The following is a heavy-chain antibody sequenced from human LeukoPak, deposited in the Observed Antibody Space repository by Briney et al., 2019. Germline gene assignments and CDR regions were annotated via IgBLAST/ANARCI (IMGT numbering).Heavy chain of an antibody. J-gene: IGHJ6*03. CDR1: GYTFSGYY. CDR3: ARDGANKVRGAHYYYMDV. CDR2: INPNSGGT. V-gene: IGHV1-2*06. D-gene: IGHD3-10*01. Sequence: ASVKVSCKASGYTFSGYYMHWVPQAPGQGVEWMGRINPNSGGTNYAQKFQGRVTMTRDTSIGTAYMELSSLTSDDTAVYYCARDGANKVRGAHYYYMDVWGKGTTVTVSS.